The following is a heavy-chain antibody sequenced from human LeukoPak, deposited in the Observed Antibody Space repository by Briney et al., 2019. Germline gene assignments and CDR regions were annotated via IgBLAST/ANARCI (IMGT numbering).Heavy chain of an antibody. CDR1: GFTFSSYS. V-gene: IGHV3-21*01. Sequence: GGSLRLSCAASGFTFSSYSMNWVRQAPGKGLEWVSSISSSSSYIYYADSMKGRFTISRDNAKNSLYLQMNSLRAEDTAVYYCARDRDPYCSGGSCLLGYYYGMDVWGQGTTVTVSS. CDR3: ARDRDPYCSGGSCLLGYYYGMDV. D-gene: IGHD2-15*01. CDR2: ISSSSSYI. J-gene: IGHJ6*02.